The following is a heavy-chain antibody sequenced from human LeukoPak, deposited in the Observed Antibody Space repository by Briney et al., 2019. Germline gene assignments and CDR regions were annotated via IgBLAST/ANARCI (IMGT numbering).Heavy chain of an antibody. CDR3: ARGRRVGITIFGVVPLWDY. CDR2: INPNSGGT. V-gene: IGHV1-2*02. CDR1: GYTITGYY. J-gene: IGHJ4*02. Sequence: GASVKVSCKASGYTITGYYMHWVRQAPGQGLESMGWINPNSGGTNYAQKFQGRVTMTRDTSISTAYMELSRLRSDDTAVYYCARGRRVGITIFGVVPLWDYWGQGTLVTVSS. D-gene: IGHD3-3*01.